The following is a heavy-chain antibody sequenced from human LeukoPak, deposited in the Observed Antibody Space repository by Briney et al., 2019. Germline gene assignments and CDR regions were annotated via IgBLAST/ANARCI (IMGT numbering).Heavy chain of an antibody. J-gene: IGHJ4*02. Sequence: SVKVSCKASGGTFSSYAISWVRQAPRQGLEWMGGIIPIFGTANYAQKFQGRVTITADESTSTAYMELSSLRSEDTAVYYCAYGFGELLYMHYWGQGTLVTVSS. CDR1: GGTFSSYA. D-gene: IGHD3-10*01. CDR2: IIPIFGTA. V-gene: IGHV1-69*01. CDR3: AYGFGELLYMHY.